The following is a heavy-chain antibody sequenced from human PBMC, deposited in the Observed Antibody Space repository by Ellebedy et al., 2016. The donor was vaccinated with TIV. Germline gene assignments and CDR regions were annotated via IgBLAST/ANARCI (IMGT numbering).Heavy chain of an antibody. CDR3: AKNYYESGSWYYSMDV. Sequence: AALVKVSCKASGYTFTGYYMHWVRQAPGQGLEWMGWINPNSGGTNYAQKFQGWVTMTRDTSISTAYMELSRLRSDDTAVYYCAKNYYESGSWYYSMDVWGQGTTVTVSS. J-gene: IGHJ6*02. CDR2: INPNSGGT. D-gene: IGHD3-10*01. V-gene: IGHV1-2*04. CDR1: GYTFTGYY.